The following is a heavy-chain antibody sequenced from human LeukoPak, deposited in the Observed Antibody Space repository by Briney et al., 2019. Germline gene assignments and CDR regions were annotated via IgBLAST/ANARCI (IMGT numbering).Heavy chain of an antibody. CDR2: ISNNGGYT. D-gene: IGHD2-15*01. J-gene: IGHJ4*02. Sequence: GGSLRLSCAASGFTFSSSAMSWVRQAPGKGLEWVSAISNNGGYTYYADSVQGRFTISRDNSKSTLCLQMNSLRAEDTAVYYCAKQLGYCSDGSCYFPYWGQRTLVTVSS. CDR1: GFTFSSSA. CDR3: AKQLGYCSDGSCYFPY. V-gene: IGHV3-23*01.